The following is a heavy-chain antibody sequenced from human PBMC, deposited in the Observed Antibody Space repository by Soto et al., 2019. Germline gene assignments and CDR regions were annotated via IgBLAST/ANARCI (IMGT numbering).Heavy chain of an antibody. CDR3: ARDREIDYDDYVDYYYGMDV. J-gene: IGHJ6*02. Sequence: GGSLRLSCAASGFTFSSYAMHWVRQAPGKGLEWVAVISYDGSNKYYADSVKGRFTISRDNSKNTLYLQMNSLRAEDTAVYYCARDREIDYDDYVDYYYGMDVWGQGTTVTVSS. CDR1: GFTFSSYA. D-gene: IGHD4-17*01. V-gene: IGHV3-30-3*01. CDR2: ISYDGSNK.